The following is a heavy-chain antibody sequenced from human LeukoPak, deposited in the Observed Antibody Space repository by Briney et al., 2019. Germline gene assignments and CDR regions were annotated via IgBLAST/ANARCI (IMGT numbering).Heavy chain of an antibody. J-gene: IGHJ4*02. Sequence: SETLSLTCTVSGGSISSYYWSWIRQPPGKGLEWIGYIYYGGSTNYNPSLKSRVTISVDTSKNQFSLKLSSVTAADTAVYYCARAGEGYYGSGSYYTEFDYWGQGTLVTVSS. CDR3: ARAGEGYYGSGSYYTEFDY. CDR2: IYYGGST. D-gene: IGHD3-10*01. V-gene: IGHV4-59*01. CDR1: GGSISSYY.